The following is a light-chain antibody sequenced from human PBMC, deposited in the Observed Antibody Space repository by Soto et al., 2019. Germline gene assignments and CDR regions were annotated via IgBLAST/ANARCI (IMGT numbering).Light chain of an antibody. CDR2: GAS. CDR1: ESVSSN. V-gene: IGKV3-15*01. Sequence: EIVMTQSPATLSVSQGERATLSCRASESVSSNLAWYQQKPGQAPRLLIYGASTRATGIPARFRGSGSGTEFTLTISSLQSEDFAVYYCQQYNKWPLTFDGGTKVEIK. CDR3: QQYNKWPLT. J-gene: IGKJ4*01.